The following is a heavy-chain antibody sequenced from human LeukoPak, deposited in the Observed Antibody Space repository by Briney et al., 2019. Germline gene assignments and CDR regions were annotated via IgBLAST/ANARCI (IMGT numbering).Heavy chain of an antibody. CDR3: ARARTEYYYDSSGCAFDI. Sequence: SQTLSLTCAVSGGSISSGDYSWSWIRQPPGKGLEWIGYIYHSGRTFYNPSLKSRVTISVDTSKNQISLEVTSVTAADTAVYYCARARTEYYYDSSGCAFDIWGQGTMVTVSS. J-gene: IGHJ3*02. D-gene: IGHD3-22*01. V-gene: IGHV4-30-2*01. CDR1: GGSISSGDYS. CDR2: IYHSGRT.